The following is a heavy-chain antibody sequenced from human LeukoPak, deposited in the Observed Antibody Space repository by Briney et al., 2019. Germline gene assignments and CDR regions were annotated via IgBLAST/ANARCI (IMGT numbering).Heavy chain of an antibody. CDR3: AGVPSLPYYYDSRTAFDI. V-gene: IGHV4-34*01. CDR2: INHSGST. D-gene: IGHD3-22*01. J-gene: IGHJ3*02. Sequence: KPSETLSLTCAVYGGSFSGYYWSWIRQPPGKGLEWIGEINHSGSTNYNPSLKSRVTISVDTSKNQFSLKLSSVTAADTAVYYCAGVPSLPYYYDSRTAFDIWGQGTMVTVSS. CDR1: GGSFSGYY.